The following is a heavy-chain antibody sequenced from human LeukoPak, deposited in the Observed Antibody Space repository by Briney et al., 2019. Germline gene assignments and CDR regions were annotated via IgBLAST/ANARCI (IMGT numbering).Heavy chain of an antibody. CDR2: ISGSGGST. CDR3: AGRITIFGVAPIWYYMDV. Sequence: GGSLTPSCAASGFTFSSYDMSWVRQAPGKGLEWVSVISGSGGSTYYADSVKGRFTISRDNSKNTLYLQMNSLRVEDTAVYYCAGRITIFGVAPIWYYMDVWGKGTKVTVSS. CDR1: GFTFSSYD. J-gene: IGHJ6*03. D-gene: IGHD3-3*01. V-gene: IGHV3-23*01.